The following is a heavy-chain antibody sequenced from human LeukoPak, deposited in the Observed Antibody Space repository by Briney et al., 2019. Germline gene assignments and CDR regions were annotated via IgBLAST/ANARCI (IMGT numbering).Heavy chain of an antibody. D-gene: IGHD3-16*01. J-gene: IGHJ4*02. Sequence: SETLSLTCTVSGGSISSYYWSWIRQPPGKGLEWIGYIYYSGSTNYNPSLKSRVTISVDTSKNQFSLKLSSATAADTAVYYCARSPSRGESFDYWGQGTLVTVSS. CDR1: GGSISSYY. CDR3: ARSPSRGESFDY. V-gene: IGHV4-59*01. CDR2: IYYSGST.